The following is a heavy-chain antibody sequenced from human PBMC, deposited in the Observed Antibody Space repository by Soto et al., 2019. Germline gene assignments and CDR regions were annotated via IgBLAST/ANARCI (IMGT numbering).Heavy chain of an antibody. CDR2: IYYSGST. Sequence: SETLSLTCTVSGGSISSYYWSWIRQPPGKGLEWIGYIYYSGSTNYNPSLKSRVTISVDTSKNQFSLKLSSVTAADTAVYYCARALWGYGSGGINWFDLWGQGTLVTVSS. CDR3: ARALWGYGSGGINWFDL. CDR1: GGSISSYY. D-gene: IGHD3-10*01. V-gene: IGHV4-59*01. J-gene: IGHJ5*02.